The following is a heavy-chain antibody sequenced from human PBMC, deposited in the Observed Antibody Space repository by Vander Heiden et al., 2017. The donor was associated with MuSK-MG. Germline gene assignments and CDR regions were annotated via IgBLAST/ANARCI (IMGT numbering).Heavy chain of an antibody. Sequence: EVQLVESGGGLVKPGGSLRLYCAVSGFTYVRYSMNWVRQAPGKGLEWVSSISSSSSNIYYADSVKGRFTISRDNAKNSLYLQMNSLRAEDTAVYYCARDRTMLGYYYGIDVWGHGTTVTVSS. CDR3: ARDRTMLGYYYGIDV. CDR1: GFTYVRYS. J-gene: IGHJ6*02. D-gene: IGHD3-3*01. V-gene: IGHV3-21*01. CDR2: ISSSSSNI.